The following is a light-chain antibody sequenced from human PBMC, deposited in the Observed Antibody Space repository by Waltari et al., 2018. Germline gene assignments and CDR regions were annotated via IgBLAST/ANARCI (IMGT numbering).Light chain of an antibody. J-gene: IGKJ1*01. Sequence: IVMTQSPDSLAVSLGERAAINCWSSQSVFWNSNKNNYLAWYQHKPGQPPKLLFYWASTREYGVPDRFSGSGSGTDFTLTINNLQAEDVAVYYCQQYYDTPPWTFGQGTKVEIK. CDR1: QSVFWNSNKNNY. CDR2: WAS. CDR3: QQYYDTPPWT. V-gene: IGKV4-1*01.